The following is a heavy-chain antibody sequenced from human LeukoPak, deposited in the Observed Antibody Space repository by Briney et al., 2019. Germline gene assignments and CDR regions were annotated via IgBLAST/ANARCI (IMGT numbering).Heavy chain of an antibody. V-gene: IGHV3-33*01. J-gene: IGHJ4*02. D-gene: IGHD4-17*01. Sequence: GGSLRLSCAASGFTFSGYGMHWVRQSPDKGLEWVAVIWYDGTIKRYADSVRGRMTISRDDSKHPLYLQVDSLRAEGTAVYYCARDIGRNGNYHFDYWGQGTLVTVSS. CDR3: ARDIGRNGNYHFDY. CDR2: IWYDGTIK. CDR1: GFTFSGYG.